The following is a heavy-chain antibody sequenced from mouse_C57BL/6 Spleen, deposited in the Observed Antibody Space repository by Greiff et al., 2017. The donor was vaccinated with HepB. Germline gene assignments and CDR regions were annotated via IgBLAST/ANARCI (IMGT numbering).Heavy chain of an antibody. D-gene: IGHD2-3*01. Sequence: EVQRVESGGGLVQPGESLKLSCESNEYEFPSHDMSWVRKTPEKRLELVAAINSDGGSTYYPDTMERRFIISRDNTKKTLYLLMSSLRSEDTALYYCARHGGYYEDYAMDYWGQGTSVTVSS. CDR3: ARHGGYYEDYAMDY. V-gene: IGHV5-2*01. CDR1: EYEFPSHD. J-gene: IGHJ4*01. CDR2: INSDGGST.